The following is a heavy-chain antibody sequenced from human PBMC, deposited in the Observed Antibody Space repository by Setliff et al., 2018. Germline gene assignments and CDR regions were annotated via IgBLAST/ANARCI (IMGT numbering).Heavy chain of an antibody. D-gene: IGHD3-22*01. CDR1: GGSINSGDYF. V-gene: IGHV4-31*01. J-gene: IGHJ2*01. Sequence: PSETLSLTCTVSGGSINSGDYFWSWFRQLPGKGLEWIGYIYYTGSTHYNPSLKSQLTMSVDTSKNQFSLNLKSVTAADTAVYFCARDGSYYDRGGNRTWFFDLWGRGTLGTVSS. CDR2: IYYTGST. CDR3: ARDGSYYDRGGNRTWFFDL.